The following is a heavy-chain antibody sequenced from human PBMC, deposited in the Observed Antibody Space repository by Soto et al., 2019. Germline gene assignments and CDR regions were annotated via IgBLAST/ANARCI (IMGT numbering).Heavy chain of an antibody. CDR2: ISYDGDNE. J-gene: IGHJ4*02. CDR3: AIDGGPVYFNIPGCSDKRFDY. Sequence: QVQLVESVGGVVQPGRSLRLSCAASGFTFSNYAMHWVRQAPGKGLEWLAIISYDGDNEYYADSVRGRFTISRDNSKNTLYLQTNNLRHEDTAVYYCAIDGGPVYFNIPGCSDKRFDYWGQGTLGTVAS. V-gene: IGHV3-30*03. D-gene: IGHD3-16*01. CDR1: GFTFSNYA.